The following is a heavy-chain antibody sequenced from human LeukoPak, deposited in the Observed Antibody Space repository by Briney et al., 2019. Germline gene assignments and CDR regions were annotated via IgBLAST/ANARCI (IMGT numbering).Heavy chain of an antibody. V-gene: IGHV5-51*01. CDR1: GYTFNTYW. CDR2: VYPGDSHT. CDR3: VRLSGGSWANTEYFPD. J-gene: IGHJ1*01. Sequence: GESLTISCKASGYTFNTYWIGWVRQKPGKGLEWMAIVYPGDSHTRYSPSFQGHFTISADKTVTTAYLQWSSLEASDTAVYYCVRLSGGSWANTEYFPDWGQGTLVIVSS. D-gene: IGHD7-27*01.